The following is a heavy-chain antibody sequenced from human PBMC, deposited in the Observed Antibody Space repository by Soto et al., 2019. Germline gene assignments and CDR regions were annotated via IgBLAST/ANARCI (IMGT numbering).Heavy chain of an antibody. CDR2: ISGTGTTT. Sequence: LRLSCAASGFTFSSYAMTWVRQAPGKGLEWVSTISGTGTTTYYADSVKGRFTISRDNSKNTLYLQMNSLRNEDTAVYYCVKAVYLLDFDYWGQGTLVTVSS. J-gene: IGHJ4*02. CDR1: GFTFSSYA. CDR3: VKAVYLLDFDY. D-gene: IGHD2-8*01. V-gene: IGHV3-23*01.